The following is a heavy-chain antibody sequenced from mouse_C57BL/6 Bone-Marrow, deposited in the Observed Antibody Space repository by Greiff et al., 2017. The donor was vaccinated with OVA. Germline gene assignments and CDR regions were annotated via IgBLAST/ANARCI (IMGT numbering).Heavy chain of an antibody. Sequence: EVMLVESGEGLVKPGGSLKLSCAASGFTFSSYAMSWVRQTPEKRLEWVAYISSGGDYIYYADTVKGRFTISRDNARNTLYLQMSSLKSEDTAMYYCTRGLDYSNYDWYFDVWGTGTTVTVSS. CDR3: TRGLDYSNYDWYFDV. CDR2: ISSGGDYI. J-gene: IGHJ1*03. D-gene: IGHD2-5*01. CDR1: GFTFSSYA. V-gene: IGHV5-9-1*02.